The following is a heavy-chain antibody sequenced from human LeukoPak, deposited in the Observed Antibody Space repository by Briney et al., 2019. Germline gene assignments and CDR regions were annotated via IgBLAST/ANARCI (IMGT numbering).Heavy chain of an antibody. CDR1: GGSISSSSYY. D-gene: IGHD3-22*01. CDR3: ARHTFYYYDSSGYYERPVDY. CDR2: IYYSGST. V-gene: IGHV4-39*01. J-gene: IGHJ4*02. Sequence: SETLSLTCTVSGGSISSSSYYWGWIRQPPGKGLEWIGSIYYSGSTYYNPSLKSRVTISVDTSKNQFSLKLSSVTAADTAVYYCARHTFYYYDSSGYYERPVDYWGQGTLVTASS.